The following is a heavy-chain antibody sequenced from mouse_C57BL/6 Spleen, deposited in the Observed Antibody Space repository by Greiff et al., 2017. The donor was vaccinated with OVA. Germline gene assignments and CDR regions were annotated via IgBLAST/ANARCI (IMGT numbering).Heavy chain of an antibody. CDR3: ARRGAYYSNYDY. V-gene: IGHV1-61*01. Sequence: QVQLQQSGAELVRPGSSVKLSCKASGYTFTSYWMDWVKQRPGQGLEWIGNIYPSDSETHYNQQFKDKATLTVDKSSSTAYMQLSSLTSEDSAVYDWARRGAYYSNYDYWGQGTTLTVSS. CDR2: IYPSDSET. CDR1: GYTFTSYW. D-gene: IGHD2-5*01. J-gene: IGHJ2*01.